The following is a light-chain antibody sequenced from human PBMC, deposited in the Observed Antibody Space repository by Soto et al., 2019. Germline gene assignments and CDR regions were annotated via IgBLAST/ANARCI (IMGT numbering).Light chain of an antibody. Sequence: DIQMTQSPSSLSASEGDRVTITCQSCYDVSRNLNWFHQKPGEAPQLLIYDASNLEIGVPSRFSGSGSGTDFTLTISSLQPEDVAPYYCQKYNSMLSFGGGTEVEIK. J-gene: IGKJ4*01. CDR2: DAS. V-gene: IGKV1-33*01. CDR3: QKYNSMLS. CDR1: YDVSRN.